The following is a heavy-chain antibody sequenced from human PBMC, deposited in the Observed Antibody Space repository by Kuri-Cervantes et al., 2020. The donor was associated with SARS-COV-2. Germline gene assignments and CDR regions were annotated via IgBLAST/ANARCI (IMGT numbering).Heavy chain of an antibody. CDR3: ARDHVDTAMVFDY. CDR2: IIPILGIA. CDR1: GYTLTELS. Sequence: SVKVSCKVSGYTLTELSMHWVRQAPGQGLEWMGRIIPILGIANYAQKFQGRVTITADKSTSTAYMELSSLRSEDTAVYYCARDHVDTAMVFDYWGQGTLVTVSS. J-gene: IGHJ4*02. V-gene: IGHV1-69*04. D-gene: IGHD5-18*01.